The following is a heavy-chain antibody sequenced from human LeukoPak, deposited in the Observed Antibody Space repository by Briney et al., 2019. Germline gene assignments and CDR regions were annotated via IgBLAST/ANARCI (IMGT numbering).Heavy chain of an antibody. J-gene: IGHJ6*02. Sequence: ASVKVSCKASGYIFTDYYIHWVRQAPGQGLEWMGWLNPNNGVTKCAEKFRGRVTMTRETSITTAYMEVTRLRSDDTAVYYCARSTVLWFGESNADYYYGMDVWGQGTTVTVSS. V-gene: IGHV1-2*02. CDR3: ARSTVLWFGESNADYYYGMDV. CDR2: LNPNNGVT. CDR1: GYIFTDYY. D-gene: IGHD3-10*01.